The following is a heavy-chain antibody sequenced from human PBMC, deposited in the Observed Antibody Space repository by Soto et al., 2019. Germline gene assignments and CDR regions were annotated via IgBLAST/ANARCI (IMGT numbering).Heavy chain of an antibody. CDR2: IYYSGST. J-gene: IGHJ6*02. D-gene: IGHD2-2*01. CDR3: ARGRIVLVPAAMKPYYYYYGMDV. Sequence: NPSETLSLTCTVSGGSISSGDYYWSWIRQPPGKGLEWIGYIYYSGSTYYNPSLKSRGTISVDTSKNQFSLKLSSVTAADTAVYYCARGRIVLVPAAMKPYYYYYGMDVWGQGTTVTVSS. V-gene: IGHV4-30-4*01. CDR1: GGSISSGDYY.